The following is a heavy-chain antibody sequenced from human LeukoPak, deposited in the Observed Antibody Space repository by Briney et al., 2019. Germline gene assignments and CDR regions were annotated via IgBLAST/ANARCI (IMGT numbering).Heavy chain of an antibody. CDR3: ARVGSSSWSSFDY. Sequence: SQTLSLTYALCGDSLPRNCPPWNWIRQSPSRGLEWLGRTYYRSKWYNDYAVSVKSRITINPDTSKNQFSLQLNSVTPEDTAVYYSARVGSSSWSSFDYWGQGTLVTVST. J-gene: IGHJ4*02. CDR2: TYYRSKWYN. V-gene: IGHV6-1*01. CDR1: GDSLPRNCPP. D-gene: IGHD6-13*01.